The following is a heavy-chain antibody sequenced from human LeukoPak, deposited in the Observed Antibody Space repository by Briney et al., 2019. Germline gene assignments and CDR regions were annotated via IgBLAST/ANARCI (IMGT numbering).Heavy chain of an antibody. CDR3: ARSVAGKSSLAFDS. Sequence: SETLSLTCTVSGGSISSYYCNWIRQPPGKGLEWIGYLDYSGSTNYNPSLKSRVTISTDTSKNQFSLKLSSVTPADTAMYYCARSVAGKSSLAFDSWGQGTLVIVSS. CDR2: LDYSGST. V-gene: IGHV4-59*01. D-gene: IGHD6-19*01. CDR1: GGSISSYY. J-gene: IGHJ4*02.